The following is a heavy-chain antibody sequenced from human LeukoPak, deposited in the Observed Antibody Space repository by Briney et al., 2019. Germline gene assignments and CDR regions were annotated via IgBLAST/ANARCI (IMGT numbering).Heavy chain of an antibody. CDR2: VYPADSDT. Sequence: GESLKISCQGSGYTFSNYWIGWVRQMPGKGLEWVGVVYPADSDTRYSPSFQGQVTISVDKSISTTYLQWNSLRAPDTAMYYCARHIQSGGAPASGVYWGQGTLVTVSS. V-gene: IGHV5-51*01. CDR3: ARHIQSGGAPASGVY. J-gene: IGHJ4*01. D-gene: IGHD1-26*01. CDR1: GYTFSNYW.